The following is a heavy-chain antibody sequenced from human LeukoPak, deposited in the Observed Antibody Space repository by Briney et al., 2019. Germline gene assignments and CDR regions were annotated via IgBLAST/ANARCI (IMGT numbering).Heavy chain of an antibody. CDR3: ARASSRSFPPDY. Sequence: ASVEVSCKASGYTFTSYGISWVRQAPGQGLEWMGWISAYNGNTNYAQKLQGRVTMTADTSTSTAYMELRSLRSDDTAVYYCARASSRSFPPDYWGQGTLVTVSS. CDR2: ISAYNGNT. CDR1: GYTFTSYG. D-gene: IGHD2-15*01. V-gene: IGHV1-18*01. J-gene: IGHJ4*02.